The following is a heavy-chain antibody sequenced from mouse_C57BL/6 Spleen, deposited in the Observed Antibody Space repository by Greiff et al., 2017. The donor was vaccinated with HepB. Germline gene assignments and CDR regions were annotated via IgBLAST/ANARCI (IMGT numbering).Heavy chain of an antibody. V-gene: IGHV14-3*01. CDR1: GFNIKNTY. CDR2: IDPANGNT. D-gene: IGHD1-1*01. CDR3: ARSLYYYGSSYYFDY. Sequence: EVKLQESVAELVRPGASVKLSCTASGFNIKNTYMHWVKQRPEQGLEWIGRIDPANGNTKYAPKFQGKATITADTSSNTAYLQLSSLTSEDTAIYYCARSLYYYGSSYYFDYWGQGTTLTVSS. J-gene: IGHJ2*01.